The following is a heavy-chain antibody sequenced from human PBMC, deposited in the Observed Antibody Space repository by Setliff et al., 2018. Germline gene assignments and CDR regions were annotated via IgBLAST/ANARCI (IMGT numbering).Heavy chain of an antibody. V-gene: IGHV4-39*07. CDR1: GGSISSSSYY. D-gene: IGHD5-18*01. CDR2: ILYSGST. CDR3: ASTTYGYSYDY. Sequence: PSETLSLTCTVSGGSISSSSYYWVWIRQPPGKGLEWIGNILYSGSTYYNPSLKSRVTISIDTSKNQFSLKLSSVTAADTAVYFCASTTYGYSYDYWGQGTLVTVSS. J-gene: IGHJ4*02.